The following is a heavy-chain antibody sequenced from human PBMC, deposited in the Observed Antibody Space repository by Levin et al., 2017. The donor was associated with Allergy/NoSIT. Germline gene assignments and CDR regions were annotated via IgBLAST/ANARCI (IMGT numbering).Heavy chain of an antibody. V-gene: IGHV4-31*03. J-gene: IGHJ4*02. Sequence: SETLSLTCTVSGGSISSGGYYWSWIRQHPGKGLEWIGYIYYSGNTYYNPSRKRRVTISVDPSKNQFSLKLGTVTAADTAVYYLARETGYDLDQWGQGTMVTVSS. CDR3: ARETGYDLDQ. D-gene: IGHD5-12*01. CDR1: GGSISSGGYY. CDR2: IYYSGNT.